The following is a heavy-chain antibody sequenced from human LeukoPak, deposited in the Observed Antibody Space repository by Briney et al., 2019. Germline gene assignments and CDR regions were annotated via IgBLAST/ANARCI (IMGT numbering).Heavy chain of an antibody. V-gene: IGHV3-53*01. J-gene: IGHJ4*02. Sequence: GGSLRLSCAASGFSVSSNYITWVRQAPGKGLEWVSVIYSDGSTKYADSVKARFTISRDNSKNTVYLQMNSLRAEDTAVYYCAKDRGKVQLWFFDYWGQGTLVTVSS. D-gene: IGHD5-18*01. CDR3: AKDRGKVQLWFFDY. CDR2: IYSDGST. CDR1: GFSVSSNY.